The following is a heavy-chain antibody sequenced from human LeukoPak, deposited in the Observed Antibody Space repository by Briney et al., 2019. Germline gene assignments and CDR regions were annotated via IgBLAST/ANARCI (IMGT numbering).Heavy chain of an antibody. CDR2: IYTSGST. Sequence: SETLPLTCTVSGGSISSYYWSWIRQPPGKGLEWIGYIYTSGSTNYNPSLKSRVTISVDTSKNQFSLKLSSVTAADTAVYYCARVVYDYYYYYYMDVWGKGTTVTVSS. CDR1: GGSISSYY. J-gene: IGHJ6*03. V-gene: IGHV4-4*09. CDR3: ARVVYDYYYYYYMDV. D-gene: IGHD2-8*02.